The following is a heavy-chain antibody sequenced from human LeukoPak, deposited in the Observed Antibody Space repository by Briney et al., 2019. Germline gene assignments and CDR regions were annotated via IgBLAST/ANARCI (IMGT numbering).Heavy chain of an antibody. D-gene: IGHD3-16*01. J-gene: IGHJ4*02. Sequence: GGSLRLSCAASGFTFSSYWRHWVRQAPGKGLVWVSRINSDGSSTSYADSAKGRFTISRDNAKNTLYLQMNSLRAEDTAVYYCARGPPGFPLGTAHYFDYWGQGTLVTVS. CDR1: GFTFSSYW. CDR3: ARGPPGFPLGTAHYFDY. CDR2: INSDGSST. V-gene: IGHV3-74*01.